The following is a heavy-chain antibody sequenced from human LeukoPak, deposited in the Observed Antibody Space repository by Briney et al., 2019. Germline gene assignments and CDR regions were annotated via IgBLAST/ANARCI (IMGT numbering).Heavy chain of an antibody. V-gene: IGHV3-23*01. CDR1: GFTFSSYE. CDR2: ISGSGST. CDR3: VHGGLYYLDY. D-gene: IGHD3-10*01. J-gene: IGHJ4*02. Sequence: GGSLRLSCAASGFTFSSYEMNWVRQAPGKGLEWVSAISGSGSTYHADSVKGRFTISRDIFKNTLYLQMNSLRAEDTAVYYCVHGGLYYLDYWGQGTLVTVSS.